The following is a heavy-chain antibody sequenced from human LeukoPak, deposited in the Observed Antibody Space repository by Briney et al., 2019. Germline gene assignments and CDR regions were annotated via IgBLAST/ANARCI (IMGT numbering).Heavy chain of an antibody. Sequence: GASVQVSCKASGYPFSGYYIHWVRQGPGQGLEWLGWINPESGATKYAQRFEGRVTLTRDTSVTTVHMELSGPRYDDSAVYYCARENLNYYGSGSYLYWGQGSQVTVSS. V-gene: IGHV1-2*02. D-gene: IGHD3-10*01. CDR1: GYPFSGYY. J-gene: IGHJ4*02. CDR3: ARENLNYYGSGSYLY. CDR2: INPESGAT.